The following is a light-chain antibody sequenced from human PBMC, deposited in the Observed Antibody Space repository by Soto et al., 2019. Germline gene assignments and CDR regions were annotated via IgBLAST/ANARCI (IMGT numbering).Light chain of an antibody. J-gene: IGKJ4*01. Sequence: EIVLTQSPATLSLSPGETATLSCRASQSVRIYLAWCQQKPGQPPRLLIYDASIRATGIPARFSGGGSGTDFTLTISSLEPEDFAVYYCQHRGNWPPGATFGGGTKVEI. CDR1: QSVRIY. CDR2: DAS. V-gene: IGKV3-11*01. CDR3: QHRGNWPPGAT.